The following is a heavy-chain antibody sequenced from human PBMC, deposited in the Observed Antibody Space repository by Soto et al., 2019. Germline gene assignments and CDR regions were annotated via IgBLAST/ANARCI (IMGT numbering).Heavy chain of an antibody. J-gene: IGHJ5*02. Sequence: SPVKVSCRPAGGTCSTYTIRWVRQAPGQGLEWMGRIIPILGIANYAQKFQGRVTITADKSTSTAYMELSSLRSEDTAVYYCARDKLSYDILTGPYNWFDPWGQGTLVTVSS. CDR2: IIPILGIA. D-gene: IGHD3-9*01. V-gene: IGHV1-69*04. CDR3: ARDKLSYDILTGPYNWFDP. CDR1: GGTCSTYT.